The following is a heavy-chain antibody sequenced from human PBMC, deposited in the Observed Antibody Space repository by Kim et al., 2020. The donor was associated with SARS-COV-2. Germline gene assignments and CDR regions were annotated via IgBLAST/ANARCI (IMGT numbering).Heavy chain of an antibody. CDR2: INHSGST. CDR1: GGSFSGYY. J-gene: IGHJ6*02. V-gene: IGHV4-34*01. CDR3: ARGRYFDWLLANYYYYGMDV. Sequence: SETLSLTCAVYGGSFSGYYWSWIRQPPGKGLEWIGEINHSGSTNYNPSLKSRVTISVDTSKNQFSLKLSSVTAADTAVYYCARGRYFDWLLANYYYYGMDVWGQGTTVTVSS. D-gene: IGHD3-9*01.